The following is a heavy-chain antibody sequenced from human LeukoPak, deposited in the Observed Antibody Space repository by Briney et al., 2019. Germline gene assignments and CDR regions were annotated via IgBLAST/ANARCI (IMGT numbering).Heavy chain of an antibody. D-gene: IGHD2-2*01. CDR2: IGLDSGSI. CDR1: GFNFDDKA. V-gene: IGHV3-9*01. CDR3: AKAVSDCLPYSCSKGYFDH. J-gene: IGHJ4*02. Sequence: PGGSLRLSCAASGFNFDDKAMHWVRQAPRKGPERVSSIGLDSGSITYADPVQGRFTISRDNAKNSLYLQMNSLRVEDTAFYYCAKAVSDCLPYSCSKGYFDHWGQGALVTVSS.